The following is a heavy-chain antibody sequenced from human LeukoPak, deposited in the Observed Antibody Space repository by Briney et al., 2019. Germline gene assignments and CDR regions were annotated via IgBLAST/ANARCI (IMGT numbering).Heavy chain of an antibody. V-gene: IGHV4-59*01. CDR1: GGSISNYY. D-gene: IGHD3-16*01. CDR3: ARGSRGGYNWFDP. J-gene: IGHJ5*02. CDR2: IHYSGST. Sequence: KPSETLSLTCTVSGGSISNYYWSWIRQSPGKGLEWIGYIHYSGSTNYNPSLKSRVTISVDTSKNQFSLRLNSVTAADTALYYCARGSRGGYNWFDPWGQGTLVIVSS.